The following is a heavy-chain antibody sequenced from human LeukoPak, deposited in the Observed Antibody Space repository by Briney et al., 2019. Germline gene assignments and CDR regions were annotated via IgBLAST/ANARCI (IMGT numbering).Heavy chain of an antibody. Sequence: GGSLRLSCAASGFTFSTYWTSCARQAPGKGLEWRANINQEGSQKCYVDSVKGRFTISRDNAKNSFFLQMSSLRAEDTSVYYCVAGDWGARDSFDLWGRGTMVTVSS. J-gene: IGHJ3*01. D-gene: IGHD2-21*02. CDR1: GFTFSTYW. V-gene: IGHV3-7*01. CDR2: INQEGSQK. CDR3: VAGDWGARDSFDL.